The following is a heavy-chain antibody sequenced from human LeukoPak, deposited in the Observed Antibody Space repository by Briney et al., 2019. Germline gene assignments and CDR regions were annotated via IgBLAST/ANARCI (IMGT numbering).Heavy chain of an antibody. D-gene: IGHD4-11*01. CDR1: GFTFSSYG. J-gene: IGHJ6*03. V-gene: IGHV3-30*02. CDR2: IRYDGSNK. Sequence: GGSLRLSCAASGFTFSSYGMHWVRQAPGKGLEWVAFIRYDGSNKYYADSVKGRFTISGDNSKNTLYLQMNSLRAEDTAVYYCAKPYYSGHYYYYYMDVWGKGTTVTVSS. CDR3: AKPYYSGHYYYYYMDV.